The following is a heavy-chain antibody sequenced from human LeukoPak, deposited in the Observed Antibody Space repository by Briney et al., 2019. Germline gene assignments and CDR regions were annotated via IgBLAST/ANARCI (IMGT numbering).Heavy chain of an antibody. CDR2: ISSTTSTI. D-gene: IGHD3-3*01. V-gene: IGHV3-48*02. CDR1: GFTVSGYS. Sequence: PGGSLRLSCAASGFTVSGYSMNWVRQAPGKGLEWISYISSTTSTIYYADSVKGRFTISRDNAKNSLYLQMNSLRDEDTAVYHCALLPLRIFPDVFDLWGQGTMVTVSS. CDR3: ALLPLRIFPDVFDL. J-gene: IGHJ3*01.